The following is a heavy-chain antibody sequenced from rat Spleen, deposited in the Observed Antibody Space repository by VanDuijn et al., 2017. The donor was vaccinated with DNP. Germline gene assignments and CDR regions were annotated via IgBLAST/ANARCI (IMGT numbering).Heavy chain of an antibody. V-gene: IGHV5-27*01. D-gene: IGHD1-2*01. J-gene: IGHJ3*01. CDR1: GFTFSNYD. CDR2: ISTGGGNT. CDR3: TTDPSYYSSPFAY. Sequence: EVLLVESDGGLVQPGRSLKLSCAASGFTFSNYDMAWVRQAPTKGLEWVASISTGGGNTYYRDSVKGRFTISRDDAKSTLYLQMDSLRSEDTATYYCTTDPSYYSSPFAYWGQGTLVTVSS.